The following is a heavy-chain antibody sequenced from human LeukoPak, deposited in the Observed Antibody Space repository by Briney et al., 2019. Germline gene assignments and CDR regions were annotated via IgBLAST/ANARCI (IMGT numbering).Heavy chain of an antibody. V-gene: IGHV1-18*01. CDR2: ISAYNGNT. Sequence: ASVKVSCKASGYSFTSYGISWVRQAPGQGLEWMGWISAYNGNTNYEQKLQGRVTMTTDTSTSTAYMELRSLRSDDTAVYYCARDPPTSYDISRYHNYYYYYYMDVWGKGTTVTVSS. D-gene: IGHD3-22*01. J-gene: IGHJ6*03. CDR1: GYSFTSYG. CDR3: ARDPPTSYDISRYHNYYYYYYMDV.